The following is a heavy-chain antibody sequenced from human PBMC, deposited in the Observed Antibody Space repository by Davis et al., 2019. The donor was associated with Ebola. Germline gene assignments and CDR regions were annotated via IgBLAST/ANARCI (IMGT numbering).Heavy chain of an antibody. J-gene: IGHJ4*02. V-gene: IGHV3-21*01. CDR2: ISSGSDYI. CDR1: GFIFRYYS. Sequence: GESLKISCAASGFIFRYYSMNWVRQAPGKGLEWVTSISSGSDYIYQADSVRGRFTISRDNAENSLYLQMNSLKVEDTAVYYCARDYRHGVDYWGQGTLVTVSS. D-gene: IGHD2-8*01. CDR3: ARDYRHGVDY.